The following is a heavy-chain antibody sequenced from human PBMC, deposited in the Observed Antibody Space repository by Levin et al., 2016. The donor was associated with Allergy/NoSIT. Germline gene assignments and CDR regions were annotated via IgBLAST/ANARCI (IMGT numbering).Heavy chain of an antibody. D-gene: IGHD1-1*01. J-gene: IGHJ6*02. CDR3: ARDTETGTLYGMDV. CDR1: GYTFTGYY. CDR2: INPNSGGT. Sequence: ASVKVSCKASGYTFTGYYMHWVRQAPGQGLEWMGWINPNSGGTNYAQKFQGWVTMTRDTSISTAYMELSRLRSDDTAVYYCARDTETGTLYGMDVWGQGTTVTVSS. V-gene: IGHV1-2*04.